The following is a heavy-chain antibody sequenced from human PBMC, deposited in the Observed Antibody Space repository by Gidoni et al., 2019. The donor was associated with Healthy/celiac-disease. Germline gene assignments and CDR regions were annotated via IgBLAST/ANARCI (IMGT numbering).Heavy chain of an antibody. V-gene: IGHV3-33*01. J-gene: IGHJ6*02. Sequence: QVQLVESGGGVVQPGRSLRLSCQAPGFTFSTYGMHWVRQAPGKGLEWVAVIWYDGSNKYHTDSVKGRFTISRDNSKNTLYLQMNSLRAEDTAVYYCARGPNGGYDFYYGMDVWGQGTTVTVSS. CDR2: IWYDGSNK. CDR1: GFTFSTYG. CDR3: ARGPNGGYDFYYGMDV. D-gene: IGHD5-12*01.